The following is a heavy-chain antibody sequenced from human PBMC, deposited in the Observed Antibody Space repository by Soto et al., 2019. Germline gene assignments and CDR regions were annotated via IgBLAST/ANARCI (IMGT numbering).Heavy chain of an antibody. J-gene: IGHJ4*02. CDR1: GGSISGGSYY. V-gene: IGHV4-61*01. CDR3: ARSVSFGEADS. Sequence: QVQLQESGPGLVKPSETLSLTCSVSGGSISGGSYYWSWIRQPPGKGLEWIGYIYHSGSTNYNPCLKSRVTISLDTSKNQFSLNLRSVSAADTAVYFCARSVSFGEADSWGQGILVTVSS. CDR2: IYHSGST. D-gene: IGHD3-10*01.